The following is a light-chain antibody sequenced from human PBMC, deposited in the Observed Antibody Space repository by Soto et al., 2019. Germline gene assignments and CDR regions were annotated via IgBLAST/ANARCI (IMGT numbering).Light chain of an antibody. CDR2: AAS. J-gene: IGKJ2*01. CDR1: QSITTH. CDR3: QQSYSTPTPPT. V-gene: IGKV1-39*01. Sequence: DIQMTQSPSSLSASVGDRVTMTCRASQSITTHVNWYQQKPGKAPKLLIYAASILQSGVPSRFSGSGSRTDFTLAISSLQPEDFATYFCQQSYSTPTPPTFGQGTKVEIK.